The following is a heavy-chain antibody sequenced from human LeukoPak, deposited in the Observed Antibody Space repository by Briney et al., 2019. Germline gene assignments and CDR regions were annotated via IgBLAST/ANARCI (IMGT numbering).Heavy chain of an antibody. CDR3: ARDGVGAAAGDYNYYYGMDV. Sequence: GGSLRLSCAASGFTFSSYAMHWVRQAPGKGLEWVAVISYDGSNKYYADSVKGRFTISRDNSKNTLYLQMNSLRAEDTAVYYCARDGVGAAAGDYNYYYGMDVWGQGATVTVSS. CDR1: GFTFSSYA. J-gene: IGHJ6*02. CDR2: ISYDGSNK. V-gene: IGHV3-30-3*01. D-gene: IGHD6-13*01.